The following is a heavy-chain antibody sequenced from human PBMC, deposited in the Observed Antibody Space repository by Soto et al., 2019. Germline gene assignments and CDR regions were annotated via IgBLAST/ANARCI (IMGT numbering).Heavy chain of an antibody. D-gene: IGHD6-13*01. V-gene: IGHV1-69*01. CDR1: GGTFSSYA. CDR2: IIPIFGTA. CDR3: AFSSWFQRWFAP. J-gene: IGHJ5*02. Sequence: QVQLVPSGAEVKKPGSSVKVSCKASGGTFSSYAITWVRQAPGQGLECMGGIIPIFGTANYSQKFQGRVTITAEESASTACMELSSLRSEDTAVYYCAFSSWFQRWFAPWGQGTMVTVSS.